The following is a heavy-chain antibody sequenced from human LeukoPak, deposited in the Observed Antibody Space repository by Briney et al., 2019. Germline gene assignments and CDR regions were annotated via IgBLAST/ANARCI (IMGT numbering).Heavy chain of an antibody. CDR2: IYSGGST. V-gene: IGHV3-53*01. Sequence: GGSLRLSCAASGFTVSSNYMSWVHQAPGKGLEWASVIYSGGSTYYADSVKGRFTISRDNSKNTLYLQMNSLRAEDTAVYYCARDSGRRDGYNPYWGQGTLVTVSS. CDR3: ARDSGRRDGYNPY. J-gene: IGHJ4*02. D-gene: IGHD5-24*01. CDR1: GFTVSSNY.